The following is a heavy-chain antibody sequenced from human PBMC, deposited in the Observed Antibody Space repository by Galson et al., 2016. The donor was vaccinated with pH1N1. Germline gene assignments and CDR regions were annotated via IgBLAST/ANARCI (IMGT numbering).Heavy chain of an antibody. J-gene: IGHJ6*03. V-gene: IGHV5-51*07. CDR3: ARLGIPATIDYHYYMDV. D-gene: IGHD2-2*01. CDR2: IYPGDSDT. CDR1: GYSFSTYW. Sequence: QSGAEVKKPGESLKISCKGTGYSFSTYWIAWVHQMPGEGLEWMGIIYPGDSDTRYSPSFQGQVTISADKSISAAYLQWSSLQASDTAMYFCARLGIPATIDYHYYMDVWGKGTTVTVSS.